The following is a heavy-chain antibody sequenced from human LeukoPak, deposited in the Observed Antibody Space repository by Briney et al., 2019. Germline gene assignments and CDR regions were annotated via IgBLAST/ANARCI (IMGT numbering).Heavy chain of an antibody. CDR3: ARENLNGLDV. V-gene: IGHV3-23*01. CDR2: ITENGDNT. J-gene: IGHJ6*02. Sequence: GGSLRLSCAASGFTFSSYAMSWVRQAPGKGLEWVSGITENGDNTYYADSVKGRFTISRDNAKNSLFLQMNSLRAEDTAVYYCARENLNGLDVWGQGTTVTVSS. CDR1: GFTFSSYA.